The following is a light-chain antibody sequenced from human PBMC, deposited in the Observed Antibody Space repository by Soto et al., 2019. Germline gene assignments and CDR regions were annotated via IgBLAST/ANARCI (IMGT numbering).Light chain of an antibody. CDR3: QQYGSTPPT. Sequence: EIVLTQSPGTLSLSPGERATLSCRASESVSNDHLAWYQRKPGQAPRLLIYGASYRATDIPYRFSGSGPGPDLTLTIARLEAEEFAVYLGQQYGSTPPTFGLGTKVEI. CDR1: ESVSNDH. J-gene: IGKJ1*01. V-gene: IGKV3-20*01. CDR2: GAS.